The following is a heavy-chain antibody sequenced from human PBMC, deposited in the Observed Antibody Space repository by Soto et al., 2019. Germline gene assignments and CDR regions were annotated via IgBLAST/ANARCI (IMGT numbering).Heavy chain of an antibody. CDR3: ARDELELKTGYSDS. V-gene: IGHV1-69*06. Sequence: PVKCPYSASGLTVSSYAISWVGQAPGQGSEWMGGIIPIFGRANYAQKLQGRVTITADKSTSTAYLEMSSVRSEDTAVYYCARDELELKTGYSDSWGQGTLLIASA. J-gene: IGHJ5*01. CDR1: GLTVSSYA. CDR2: IIPIFGRA. D-gene: IGHD1-1*01.